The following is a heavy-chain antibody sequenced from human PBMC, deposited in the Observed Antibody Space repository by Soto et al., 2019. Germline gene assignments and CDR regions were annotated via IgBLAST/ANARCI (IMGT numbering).Heavy chain of an antibody. Sequence: QVQLVESGGGVVQPGRSLRLSCAASGFTFSSYGMHWVRQAPGKGLDWVAVISYDGSNKYYADSVKGRFTISRDNSKNTLYLQMNSLRAEDTAVYYCAKDREPSGWTQYYFDYWGQGTLVTVSS. J-gene: IGHJ4*02. V-gene: IGHV3-30*18. CDR3: AKDREPSGWTQYYFDY. CDR2: ISYDGSNK. D-gene: IGHD6-19*01. CDR1: GFTFSSYG.